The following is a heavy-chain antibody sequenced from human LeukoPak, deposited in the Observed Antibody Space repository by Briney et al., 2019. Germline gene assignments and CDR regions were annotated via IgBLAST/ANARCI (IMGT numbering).Heavy chain of an antibody. D-gene: IGHD1-26*01. CDR3: ARGGKWDVTPFDY. CDR2: IKEDGSET. Sequence: LSGGSLRLSCAASGFTFSNYWMSWVRQAPGKGPEWMGNIKEDGSETYYVDSVKGRFTISRDNAQNSLYLHMHSLRVEDTAVYYCARGGKWDVTPFDYWGQGTLVTVSS. J-gene: IGHJ4*02. CDR1: GFTFSNYW. V-gene: IGHV3-7*03.